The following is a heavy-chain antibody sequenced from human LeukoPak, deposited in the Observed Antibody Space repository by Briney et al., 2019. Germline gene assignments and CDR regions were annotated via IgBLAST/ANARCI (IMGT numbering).Heavy chain of an antibody. V-gene: IGHV4-30-2*01. Sequence: PSQTLSLTCAVSGGSISSGGYSWSWIRQPPGKGLEWIGYIYHSGSTYYNPSLKSRDTMSVDTSKNQFSLKLSSVTAADTAVYYCARVWSGYYPQPHPHDAFDIWGQGTMVTVSS. CDR2: IYHSGST. J-gene: IGHJ3*02. D-gene: IGHD3-3*01. CDR3: ARVWSGYYPQPHPHDAFDI. CDR1: GGSISSGGYS.